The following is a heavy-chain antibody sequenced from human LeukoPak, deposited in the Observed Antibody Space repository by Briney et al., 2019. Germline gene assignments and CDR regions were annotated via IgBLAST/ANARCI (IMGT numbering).Heavy chain of an antibody. CDR2: IYDSGST. J-gene: IGHJ3*02. D-gene: IGHD2-15*01. V-gene: IGHV4-30-4*01. Sequence: SETLSLTCTVSGASIRSGDYYWSWIRQPPGKGLEWIGYIYDSGSTYYNPSLKSRITISVDTTENRFSLKLSSVTATDTAVYYCARDCSGGSCYGAFDIWGQGTMVTVSS. CDR1: GASIRSGDYY. CDR3: ARDCSGGSCYGAFDI.